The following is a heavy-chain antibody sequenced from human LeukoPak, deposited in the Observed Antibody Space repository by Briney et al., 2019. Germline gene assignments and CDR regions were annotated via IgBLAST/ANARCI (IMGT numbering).Heavy chain of an antibody. V-gene: IGHV4-30-4*01. CDR3: ARVRLQLLLDY. D-gene: IGHD3-22*01. CDR1: GGSISSGDYY. Sequence: SETLSLTCTVSGGSISSGDYYWSWIRQPPGKGLEWIGYIYYSGSTYYNPSLKSRFTISVDTSKNQFSLKLSSVTAADTAVYYCARVRLQLLLDYWGQGTLVTVSS. J-gene: IGHJ4*02. CDR2: IYYSGST.